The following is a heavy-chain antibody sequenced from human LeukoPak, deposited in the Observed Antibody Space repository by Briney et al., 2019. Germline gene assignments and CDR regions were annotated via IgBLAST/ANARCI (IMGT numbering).Heavy chain of an antibody. V-gene: IGHV3-33*08. Sequence: PGRSLRLSCAASGFTFSSYGMHWVRQAPGKGLEWVAVIWYDGSNKYYADSVKGRFTISRDNSKNTLYLQMNSLRAEDTAVYYCARDIQDDYGDYWGQGTLVTVSS. D-gene: IGHD2-15*01. CDR2: IWYDGSNK. J-gene: IGHJ4*02. CDR3: ARDIQDDYGDY. CDR1: GFTFSSYG.